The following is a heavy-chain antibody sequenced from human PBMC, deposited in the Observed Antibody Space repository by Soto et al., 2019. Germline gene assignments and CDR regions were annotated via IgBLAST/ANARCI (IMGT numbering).Heavy chain of an antibody. CDR2: INNSGST. CDR3: ASLGGCTDYYYYGMDV. J-gene: IGHJ6*02. Sequence: SESLSVTSARDGASFNGNYGSWMRQAPGKVLEGAGEINNSGSTNYNPSLKSRVTISVDKSKNQFSLKLSSVTATDTAVYYCASLGGCTDYYYYGMDVRGQGTTVTVTS. CDR1: GASFNGNY. D-gene: IGHD2-8*02. V-gene: IGHV4-34*01.